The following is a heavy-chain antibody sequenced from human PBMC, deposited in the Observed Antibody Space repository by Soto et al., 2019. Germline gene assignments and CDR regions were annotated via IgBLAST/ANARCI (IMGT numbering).Heavy chain of an antibody. V-gene: IGHV4-34*01. CDR3: ARADVTAGTRLDY. CDR1: GGSFSGYY. J-gene: IGHJ4*02. D-gene: IGHD6-13*01. CDR2: INHSGST. Sequence: QVQLQQWGAGLLKPSETLSLTCAVYGGSFSGYYWSWIRQPPGQGLEWIGEINHSGSTNYNPSLKSRVTISVDTSKNQFSRKLSSVTAADTAVYYCARADVTAGTRLDYWGQGTLVTVSS.